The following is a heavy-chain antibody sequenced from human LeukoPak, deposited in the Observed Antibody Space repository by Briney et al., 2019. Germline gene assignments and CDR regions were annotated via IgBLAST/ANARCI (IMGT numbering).Heavy chain of an antibody. J-gene: IGHJ4*02. D-gene: IGHD3-3*01. V-gene: IGHV1-2*02. CDR2: INPNSGGT. CDR3: ARDYTIFGVVPGYYFDY. Sequence: ASVKVSCKASGYTFTGYYMHWVRQAPGQGLEGMGWINPNSGGTNYAQKFQGRVTMTRDTSISTAYMELSRLRSDDTAVYYCARDYTIFGVVPGYYFDYWGQGTLVTVSS. CDR1: GYTFTGYY.